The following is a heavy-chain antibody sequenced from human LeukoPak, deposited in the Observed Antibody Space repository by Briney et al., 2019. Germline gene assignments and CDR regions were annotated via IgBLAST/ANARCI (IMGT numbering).Heavy chain of an antibody. Sequence: GGSLRLSCVASGFTFSDYYMSWIRQAPGKGLEWVSYISSSGSTIYYADSVKGRFTISRDNAKNSLYLQMNSLRAEDTAVYYCARDPYCSSTSCDYFDYWGQGTLVTVSS. CDR2: ISSSGSTI. CDR3: ARDPYCSSTSCDYFDY. D-gene: IGHD2-2*01. J-gene: IGHJ4*02. V-gene: IGHV3-11*01. CDR1: GFTFSDYY.